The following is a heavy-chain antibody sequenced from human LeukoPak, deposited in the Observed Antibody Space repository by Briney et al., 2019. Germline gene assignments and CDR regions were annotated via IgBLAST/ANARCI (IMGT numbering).Heavy chain of an antibody. Sequence: GESLKISCKGSGYSFISSWIAWVRQMPGKGLEWMGLIYPGDSNTRYSPSFQGQVTISADRSINTAYLQWSSLKASDTAIYYCARQTRDAFDIWGQGTMDTVSS. CDR3: ARQTRDAFDI. D-gene: IGHD1-1*01. J-gene: IGHJ3*02. CDR1: GYSFISSW. V-gene: IGHV5-51*01. CDR2: IYPGDSNT.